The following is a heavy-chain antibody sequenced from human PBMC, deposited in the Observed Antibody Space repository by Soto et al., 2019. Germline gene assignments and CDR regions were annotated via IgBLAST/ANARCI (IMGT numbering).Heavy chain of an antibody. CDR3: ARDGYCSGGSCYGWFDP. J-gene: IGHJ5*02. D-gene: IGHD2-15*01. CDR1: GGSVSSGSYY. CDR2: IYYSGST. V-gene: IGHV4-61*01. Sequence: SETLSLTCTVSGGSVSSGSYYWSWIRQPPGKGLEWIGYIYYSGSTNYNPSLKSRVTISVDTSKNQFSLKLSSVTAADTAVYYCARDGYCSGGSCYGWFDPWGKGTMVTVSS.